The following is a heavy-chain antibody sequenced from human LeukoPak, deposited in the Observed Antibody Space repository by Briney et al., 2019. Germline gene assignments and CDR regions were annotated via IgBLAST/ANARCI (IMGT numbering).Heavy chain of an antibody. CDR1: GYTFTSYG. CDR3: ARGRVPQKRITIFGVVTRPGIYYGMDV. J-gene: IGHJ6*02. D-gene: IGHD3-3*01. Sequence: ASVKVSCKASGYTFTSYGINWVRQATGQGLEWVGWMNPNSGNTGYAQKFQGRVTMTRNTSISTAYMELSSLRSEDTAVYYCARGRVPQKRITIFGVVTRPGIYYGMDVWGQGTTVTVSS. V-gene: IGHV1-8*02. CDR2: MNPNSGNT.